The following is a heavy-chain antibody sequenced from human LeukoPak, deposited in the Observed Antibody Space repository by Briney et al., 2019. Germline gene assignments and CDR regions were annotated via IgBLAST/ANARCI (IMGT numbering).Heavy chain of an antibody. CDR1: GFTFSDYY. CDR3: ARGHYGSGSYYNLDY. J-gene: IGHJ4*02. V-gene: IGHV3-11*01. D-gene: IGHD3-10*01. CDR2: ISSSGVTI. Sequence: KSGGSLRLSCAASGFTFSDYYMNWIRQAPGKGLEWVSYISSSGVTIYYADSVKGRFTISRDNAKNSLYLQMNSLRAEDTAVYYCARGHYGSGSYYNLDYWGQGTLVTVSS.